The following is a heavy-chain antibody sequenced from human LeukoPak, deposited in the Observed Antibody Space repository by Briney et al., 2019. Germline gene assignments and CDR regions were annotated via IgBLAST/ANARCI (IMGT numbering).Heavy chain of an antibody. CDR3: ARGFGVPAAQ. J-gene: IGHJ4*02. V-gene: IGHV4-61*02. D-gene: IGHD2-2*01. CDR2: IYTSGST. Sequence: SQTLSLTCTVSGGSISSGSYYWSWIRQPAGKGLEWIGRIYTSGSTNYNPSLKRRVTIAVDTSKNQFSLKLSSVTAADTAVHYCARGFGVPAAQWGQGTLVTVSS. CDR1: GGSISSGSYY.